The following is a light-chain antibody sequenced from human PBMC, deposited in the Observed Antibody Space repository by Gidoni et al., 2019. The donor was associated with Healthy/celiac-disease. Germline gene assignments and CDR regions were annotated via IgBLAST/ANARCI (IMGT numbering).Light chain of an antibody. J-gene: IGKJ1*01. CDR2: AAS. V-gene: IGKV1-39*01. CDR3: QQSYRTLTWT. CDR1: QSISSY. Sequence: DIQMTQSPSSLSASVGDRVTITCRASQSISSYLNWYQQKPGKAPKLQIYAASSLQSGVPSRFSGSGSGTDFTLTISSLQPEDFATYYCQQSYRTLTWTFGQGTKVEIK.